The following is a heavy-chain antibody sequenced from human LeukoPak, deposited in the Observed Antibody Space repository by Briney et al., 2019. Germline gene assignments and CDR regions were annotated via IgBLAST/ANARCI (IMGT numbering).Heavy chain of an antibody. J-gene: IGHJ4*02. CDR3: ARGGDVLRYFDWLLYFDY. V-gene: IGHV1-24*01. CDR1: GYTLTELS. D-gene: IGHD3-9*01. Sequence: ASVKVSCKVSGYTLTELSMHWARQAPGKGLEWMGGFDPEDGETIYAQKFQGRVTMTEDTSTDTAYMELSSLRSEDTAVYYCARGGDVLRYFDWLLYFDYWGQGTLVTVSS. CDR2: FDPEDGET.